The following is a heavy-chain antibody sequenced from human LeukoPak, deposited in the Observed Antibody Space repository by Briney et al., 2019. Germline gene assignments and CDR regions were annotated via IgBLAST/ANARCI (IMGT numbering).Heavy chain of an antibody. CDR3: ARGYDFWSGYYGWYFDY. CDR2: INSDGSST. CDR1: GFTFSSYW. Sequence: GGSLRLSCAASGFTFSSYWMHWVRQAPGKGLVWVSRINSDGSSTSYADSVKGRFTISRDNAKNTLYLQMSSLRAEDTAVYYCARGYDFWSGYYGWYFDYWGQGTLVTVSS. D-gene: IGHD3-3*01. V-gene: IGHV3-74*01. J-gene: IGHJ4*02.